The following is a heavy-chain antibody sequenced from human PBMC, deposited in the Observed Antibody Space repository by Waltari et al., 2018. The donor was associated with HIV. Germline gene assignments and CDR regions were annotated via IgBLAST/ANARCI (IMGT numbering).Heavy chain of an antibody. Sequence: QLQLVQSGAELKKPGASVKVSCKASGYTFINYAMNWVRQAPGQGFEWKGWNNTKHGHPSYSQVFTGWFVFSLDTSVSTAYLQISSLTTEDTAVYYCARAREWELLYPIDYWGQGTLVTVS. J-gene: IGHJ4*02. CDR2: NNTKHGHP. D-gene: IGHD1-26*01. CDR1: GYTFINYA. CDR3: ARAREWELLYPIDY. V-gene: IGHV7-4-1*02.